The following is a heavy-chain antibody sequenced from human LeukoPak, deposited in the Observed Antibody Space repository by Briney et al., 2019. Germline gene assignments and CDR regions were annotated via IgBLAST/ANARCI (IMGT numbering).Heavy chain of an antibody. CDR1: GGSFSGYY. D-gene: IGHD6-13*01. CDR2: INHSGST. CDR3: ARDSGGYSSSWYAFDY. Sequence: SETLSLTCAVYGGSFSGYYWSWIRQPPGKGLEWIGEINHSGSTNYNPSLKSRVTISVDTSKNQFSLKLSSVTAADTAVYYCARDSGGYSSSWYAFDYWGQGTLVTVSS. V-gene: IGHV4-34*01. J-gene: IGHJ4*02.